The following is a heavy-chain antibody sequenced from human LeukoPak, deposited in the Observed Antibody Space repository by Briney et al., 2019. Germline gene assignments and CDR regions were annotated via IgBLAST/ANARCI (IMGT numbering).Heavy chain of an antibody. V-gene: IGHV1-46*01. J-gene: IGHJ4*02. Sequence: ASVKVSCKASGYTFTSYYMHWVRQAPGQGLEWMGITNPSGGSTSYAQKFQGRVTMTRDTSTSTVYMELSSLRSEDTAVYYCASAKPPRFKVAVAGMFDYWGQGTLVTVSS. CDR3: ASAKPPRFKVAVAGMFDY. CDR1: GYTFTSYY. D-gene: IGHD6-19*01. CDR2: TNPSGGST.